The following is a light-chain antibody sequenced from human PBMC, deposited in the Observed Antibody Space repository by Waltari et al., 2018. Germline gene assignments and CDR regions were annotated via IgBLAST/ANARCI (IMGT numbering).Light chain of an antibody. CDR1: QSVSRS. J-gene: IGKJ1*01. CDR3: QKYVSLPAT. CDR2: DAS. Sequence: IVLTQSPGTLSLSPGGGATLSCRARQSVSRSLAWYQQKPGQAPRLLIYDASTRATGIPDRFSGSGSGTDFSLTISRLEPEDFAVYYCQKYVSLPATFGQGTKVEIK. V-gene: IGKV3-20*01.